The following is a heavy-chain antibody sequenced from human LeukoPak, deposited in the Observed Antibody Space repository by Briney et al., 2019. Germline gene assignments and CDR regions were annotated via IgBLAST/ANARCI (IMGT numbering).Heavy chain of an antibody. Sequence: GGSLRLSCTAAGFSVDDYDIDSVRQAARQWLEWVSSIKLNGGTTTYAQCVTDRLTPYRAKGRHSIFLQTTSVPAADTAFSFCASTGPPAIDSWGPGKLVTVSS. CDR2: IKLNGGTT. J-gene: IGHJ4*02. CDR1: GFSVDDYD. V-gene: IGHV3-20*04. CDR3: ASTGPPAIDS.